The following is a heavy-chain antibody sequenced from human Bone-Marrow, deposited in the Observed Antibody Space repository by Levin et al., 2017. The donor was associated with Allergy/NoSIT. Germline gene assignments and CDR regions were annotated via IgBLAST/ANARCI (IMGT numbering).Heavy chain of an antibody. CDR1: GGSFSGYY. CDR3: AREGCSSTSCLNWFDP. CDR2: INHSGST. Sequence: PSETLSLTCAVYGGSFSGYYWSWIRQPPGKGLEWIGEINHSGSTNYNPSLKSRVTISVDTSKNQFSLKLSSVTAADTAVYYCAREGCSSTSCLNWFDPWGQGTLVTVSS. D-gene: IGHD2-2*01. V-gene: IGHV4-34*01. J-gene: IGHJ5*02.